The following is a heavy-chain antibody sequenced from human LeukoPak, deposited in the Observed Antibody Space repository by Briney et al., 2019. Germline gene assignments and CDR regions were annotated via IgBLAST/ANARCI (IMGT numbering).Heavy chain of an antibody. D-gene: IGHD6-6*01. CDR3: ARDRDYSNSAPTY. CDR1: GITFGNFE. Sequence: GGSLRLSCTASGITFGNFEMNWVRQAPGKGLEWVSYISGSGSNTHYAESVKGRFTISRDNDKNSLHLQMNGQTGEDTGVYYCARDRDYSNSAPTYWGQGTLVTVSS. J-gene: IGHJ4*02. CDR2: ISGSGSNT. V-gene: IGHV3-48*03.